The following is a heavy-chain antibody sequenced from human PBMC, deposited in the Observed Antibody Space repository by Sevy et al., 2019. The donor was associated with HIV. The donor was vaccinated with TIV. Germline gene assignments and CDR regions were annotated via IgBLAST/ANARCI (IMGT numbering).Heavy chain of an antibody. Sequence: ASVKVSCKASGYNFYIHWVRQAPGQGLEWMGRVTPNSGATSYAQKFQDRVAMTMDTSINTAYMELSGLKSDDTAIYYCAGQSLGWYNWFDPWVQGTLVTVSS. CDR1: GYNFY. J-gene: IGHJ5*02. V-gene: IGHV1-2*06. CDR2: VTPNSGAT. CDR3: AGQSLGWYNWFDP. D-gene: IGHD6-19*01.